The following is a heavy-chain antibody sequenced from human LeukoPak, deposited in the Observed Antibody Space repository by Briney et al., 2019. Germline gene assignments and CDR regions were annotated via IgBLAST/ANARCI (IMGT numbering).Heavy chain of an antibody. D-gene: IGHD3-22*01. J-gene: IGHJ3*02. CDR2: ISSSGSTI. CDR3: ARSISPDYYDSSGYSSALGAFDI. Sequence: GGSLRLSCAASGFTFSDYYMSWIRQAPGKGLEWVSYISSSGSTIYYADSVKGRLTISRDNAKNSLYLQMNSLRAEDTAVYYCARSISPDYYDSSGYSSALGAFDIWGQGTMVTVSS. V-gene: IGHV3-11*01. CDR1: GFTFSDYY.